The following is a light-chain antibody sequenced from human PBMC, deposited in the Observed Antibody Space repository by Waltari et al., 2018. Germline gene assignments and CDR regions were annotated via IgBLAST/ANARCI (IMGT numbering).Light chain of an antibody. CDR1: SSDVGADDD. Sequence: QAALTQPPAVSKSLGQSVTISCTGTSSDVGADDDVSWYQQYPGTVPRLLIYNIYKRSSGVADRFSGSKSGNTASLTISGLQAEDEADYYCCSFRRGNTFLFGGGTRVTVL. J-gene: IGLJ2*01. V-gene: IGLV2-11*01. CDR2: NIY. CDR3: CSFRRGNTFL.